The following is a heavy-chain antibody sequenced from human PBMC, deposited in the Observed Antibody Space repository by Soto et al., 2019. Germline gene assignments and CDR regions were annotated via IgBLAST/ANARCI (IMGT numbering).Heavy chain of an antibody. Sequence: QVQLQQWGAGLLKPSETLSLTCAVYGGSFSGYYWTWIRQPPGTGLEWIGEINHSGSTNYNPSLKSRVTLAVDTSKTQFSLNLTSVTAADTAVYYCARDKITGLFDYWGQGTLVTVSS. CDR3: ARDKITGLFDY. V-gene: IGHV4-34*01. D-gene: IGHD2-8*02. CDR1: GGSFSGYY. J-gene: IGHJ4*02. CDR2: INHSGST.